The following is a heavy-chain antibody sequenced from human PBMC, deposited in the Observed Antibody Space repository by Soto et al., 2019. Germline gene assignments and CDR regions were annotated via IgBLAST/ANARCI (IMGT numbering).Heavy chain of an antibody. Sequence: QVQLVESGGGLVKPGGSLRLSCAASGFTFSDYYMSWIRKAPGKGLEWVSYVSSSSYTNYADSVKGRFTISRDNAKNSLFLQMNSLRDEDTAVDYCATSHDSLSFGTFDCWGQGTLGTGSS. V-gene: IGHV3-11*06. CDR3: ATSHDSLSFGTFDC. D-gene: IGHD1-7*01. CDR1: GFTFSDYY. CDR2: VSSSSYT. J-gene: IGHJ5*01.